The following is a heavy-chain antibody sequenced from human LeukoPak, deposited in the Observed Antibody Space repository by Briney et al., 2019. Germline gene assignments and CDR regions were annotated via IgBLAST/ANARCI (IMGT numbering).Heavy chain of an antibody. J-gene: IGHJ4*02. CDR2: MNPNSGNT. D-gene: IGHD3-22*01. Sequence: ASVKVSCKASGYTFTSYDINWVRQATGQGLEWMGWMNPNSGNTGYAQKFQRRATMTRNTSISTAYMELSRMRSEDTAVYYCAMQRTYYYDSSGYRHRYFDYWGQGTLVTVSS. CDR1: GYTFTSYD. V-gene: IGHV1-8*01. CDR3: AMQRTYYYDSSGYRHRYFDY.